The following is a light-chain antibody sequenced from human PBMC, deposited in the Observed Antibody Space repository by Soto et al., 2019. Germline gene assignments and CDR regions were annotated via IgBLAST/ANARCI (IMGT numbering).Light chain of an antibody. Sequence: QSVLTQPASVSGSPGQSITISCTGTSSDVGGYNSVSWYPQHPGKAPKLMIYDVSNRPSGVSNRFYGSKSGNTASLTISGLQAEDEADYYGSAYTSSSTVLVFGTGTKLTV. J-gene: IGLJ1*01. CDR2: DVS. CDR3: SAYTSSSTVLV. V-gene: IGLV2-14*01. CDR1: SSDVGGYNS.